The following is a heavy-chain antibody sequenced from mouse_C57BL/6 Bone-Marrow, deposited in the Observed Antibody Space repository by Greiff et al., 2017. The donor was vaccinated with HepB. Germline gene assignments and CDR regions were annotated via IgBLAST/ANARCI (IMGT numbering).Heavy chain of an antibody. D-gene: IGHD1-1*01. CDR2: INPSNGGT. V-gene: IGHV1-53*01. CDR3: ARCVITPGVATSPSDWYFDV. CDR1: GYTFTSYW. J-gene: IGHJ1*03. Sequence: QVQLQQPGTELVKPGASVKLSCKASGYTFTSYWMHWVKQRPGQGLEWIGNINPSNGGTNYNEKFKSKATLTVDKSSSTAYMQLSSLTSEASAVYYCARCVITPGVATSPSDWYFDVWGTGTTVTVSS.